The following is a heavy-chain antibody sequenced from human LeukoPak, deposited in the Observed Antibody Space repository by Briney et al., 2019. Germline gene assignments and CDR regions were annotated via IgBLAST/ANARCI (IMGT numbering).Heavy chain of an antibody. Sequence: PGGSLRLSCAASGFTFSSYWMHWVRQAPGKGLVWVSHINADGGSTSYADPVKGRFTISRDNAKNTLYLHMNSLRAEDTAVYYCARLYASGSSDYWGQGTLVTVSS. CDR3: ARLYASGSSDY. V-gene: IGHV3-74*01. CDR1: GFTFSSYW. J-gene: IGHJ4*02. D-gene: IGHD3-10*01. CDR2: INADGGST.